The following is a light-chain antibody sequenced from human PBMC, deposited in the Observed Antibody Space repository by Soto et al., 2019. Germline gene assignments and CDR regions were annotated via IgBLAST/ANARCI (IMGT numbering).Light chain of an antibody. V-gene: IGLV2-23*01. CDR2: EGS. Sequence: SALTQPASVSGSPGQSITISCTGTSSDVGSYNLVSWYQQHPGKAPKLMIYEGSKRPSGVSNRFSGFKSGNTASLTISGLQADDEADYYCCSYAGSSTYVFGTGTKLTVL. J-gene: IGLJ1*01. CDR3: CSYAGSSTYV. CDR1: SSDVGSYNL.